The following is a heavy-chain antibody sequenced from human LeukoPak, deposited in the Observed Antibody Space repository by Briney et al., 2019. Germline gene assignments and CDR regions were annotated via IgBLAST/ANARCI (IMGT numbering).Heavy chain of an antibody. CDR1: GYTFTSYA. V-gene: IGHV7-4-1*02. CDR3: ARALDPLVTIFGVVTTSPNWFGP. J-gene: IGHJ5*02. D-gene: IGHD3-3*01. CDR2: INTNTGNP. Sequence: ASVKVSCKASGYTFTSYAMNWVRQAPGQGLEWMGGINTNTGNPTYAQGFTGRFVFSLDTSVSTAYLQISSLKAEDTAVYYCARALDPLVTIFGVVTTSPNWFGPWGQGTLVTVSS.